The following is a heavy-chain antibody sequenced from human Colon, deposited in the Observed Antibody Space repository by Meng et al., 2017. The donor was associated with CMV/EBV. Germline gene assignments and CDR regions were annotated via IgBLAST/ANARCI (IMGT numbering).Heavy chain of an antibody. D-gene: IGHD3-10*01. V-gene: IGHV3-11*04. CDR1: GFTFRDNY. J-gene: IGHJ4*02. CDR2: ISSRGNSK. Sequence: GESLKISCAASGFTFRDNYMIWIRQAPGKGLEWLSSISSRGNSKYYADSLKGRFTISRDNAKNSLYLQMNSLRAEDTAVYYCARGGGGFDYWGQGTLVTVSS. CDR3: ARGGGGFDY.